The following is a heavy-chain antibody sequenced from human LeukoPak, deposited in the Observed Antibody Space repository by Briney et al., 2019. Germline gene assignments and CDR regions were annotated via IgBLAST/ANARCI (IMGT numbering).Heavy chain of an antibody. Sequence: ASVKVSCKASGYTFTGYYMHWVRQAPGQRLEWMGWINAGNGNTKYSQKFQGRVTITRDTSASTAYMELSSLRSEDTAVYYCARSELYDILTGYSYYFDYWGQGTLVTVSS. CDR3: ARSELYDILTGYSYYFDY. CDR2: INAGNGNT. V-gene: IGHV1-3*01. J-gene: IGHJ4*02. CDR1: GYTFTGYY. D-gene: IGHD3-9*01.